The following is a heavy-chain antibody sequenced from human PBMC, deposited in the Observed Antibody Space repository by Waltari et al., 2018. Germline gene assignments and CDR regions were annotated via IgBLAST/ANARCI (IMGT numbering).Heavy chain of an antibody. V-gene: IGHV4-39*01. Sequence: QLQLQESGPGLVKPSETLSLTCTVSGGSISSSSYYWGWIRQPPGKGLEGIGSIYYSGSTSDNPALKSRVTISVDTSKNQFALKLSSVTAADTAVYYCARREVVVAAIGPMIVVSDWFDPWGQGTLVTVSS. D-gene: IGHD2-15*01. CDR2: IYYSGST. CDR1: GGSISSSSYY. CDR3: ARREVVVAAIGPMIVVSDWFDP. J-gene: IGHJ5*02.